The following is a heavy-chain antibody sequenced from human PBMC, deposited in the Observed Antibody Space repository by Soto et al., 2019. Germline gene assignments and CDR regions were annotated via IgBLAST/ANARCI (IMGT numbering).Heavy chain of an antibody. CDR3: ARDGRAAAAGSTDY. V-gene: IGHV3-7*05. J-gene: IGHJ4*02. D-gene: IGHD6-13*01. CDR1: GFTFSSYW. Sequence: GGSLRLSCAASGFTFSSYWMSWVRQAPGKGLEWVANIKQDGSEKYYVDSVKGRFTISRDNAKNSLYLQMNSLRAEDTAVYYCARDGRAAAAGSTDYWGRGTLVTVSS. CDR2: IKQDGSEK.